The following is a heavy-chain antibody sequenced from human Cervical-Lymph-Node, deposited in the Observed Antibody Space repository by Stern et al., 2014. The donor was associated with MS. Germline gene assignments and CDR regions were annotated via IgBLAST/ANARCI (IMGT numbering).Heavy chain of an antibody. Sequence: VQLVQSGPGLVKPSETLSLTCTVSGGSISSYYWSWIRQPPGQGLEWLAYIYYSGHTDYNPSLQGRVTLSVDTSKNQISLRLSSVTAADTAVYYCARGYSSSWYGGRFFNYWGQGTLVTVSS. D-gene: IGHD6-13*01. CDR3: ARGYSSSWYGGRFFNY. V-gene: IGHV4-59*01. J-gene: IGHJ4*02. CDR1: GGSISSYY. CDR2: IYYSGHT.